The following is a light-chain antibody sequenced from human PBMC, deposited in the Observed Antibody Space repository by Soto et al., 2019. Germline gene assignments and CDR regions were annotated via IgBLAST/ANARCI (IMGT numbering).Light chain of an antibody. CDR2: ESS. V-gene: IGKV3-11*01. J-gene: IGKJ1*01. Sequence: EIVLTQSPATLSLSPGERATLSCRASQSVDNYLDWYQQKPGQAPRLLIYESSNRATGIPARFSGCGSGTDFSLTISSXEPEDFAVYYCQQRSTWPQTFGQGTKVDIK. CDR1: QSVDNY. CDR3: QQRSTWPQT.